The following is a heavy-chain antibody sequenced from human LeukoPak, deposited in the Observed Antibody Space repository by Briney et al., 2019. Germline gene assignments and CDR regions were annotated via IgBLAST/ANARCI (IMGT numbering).Heavy chain of an antibody. Sequence: PSETLSLTCTVSGDSISSNYWSWIRQPAGKGLEWIGRIDTSENTIYNPSLKSRVTMSVDTSKNQFSLNLNSVTAADTAMYYCARVTRPGNGILDCWGQGTLVTVSS. CDR3: ARVTRPGNGILDC. CDR1: GDSISSNY. D-gene: IGHD6-6*01. CDR2: IDTSENT. V-gene: IGHV4-4*07. J-gene: IGHJ4*02.